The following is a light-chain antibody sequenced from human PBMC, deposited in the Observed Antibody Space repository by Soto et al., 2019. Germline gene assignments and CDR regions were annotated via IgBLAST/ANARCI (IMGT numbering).Light chain of an antibody. CDR2: LAS. J-gene: IGKJ5*01. CDR1: QSLLQSNGNNY. CDR3: MQTLQTPIT. V-gene: IGKV2-28*01. Sequence: DLVMTQSPLSLPVTPGEPASISCRSSQSLLQSNGNNYLNWYLQKPGQSPQILIFLASNRASGVPDRFSGSGSGTEFTLKISRVEGADVGIYYCMQTLQTPITFGQGTRLEIK.